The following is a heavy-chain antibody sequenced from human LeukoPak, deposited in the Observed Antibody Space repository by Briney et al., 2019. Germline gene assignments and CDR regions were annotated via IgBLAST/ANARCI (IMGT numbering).Heavy chain of an antibody. CDR3: ARVLYSSSWYGDYDWFDP. CDR1: GYTFTSYD. D-gene: IGHD6-13*01. CDR2: MNPNSGNT. Sequence: ASVTVSFKASGYTFTSYDINWVRQATGQGLEWMGWMNPNSGNTGYAQKFQGRVTMTRNTSISTAYMELSSLRSEDTAVYYCARVLYSSSWYGDYDWFDPWGQGTLVTVSS. J-gene: IGHJ5*02. V-gene: IGHV1-8*01.